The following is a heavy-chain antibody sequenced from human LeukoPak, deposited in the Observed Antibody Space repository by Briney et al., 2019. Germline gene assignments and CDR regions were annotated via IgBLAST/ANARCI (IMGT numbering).Heavy chain of an antibody. CDR1: GFTFTNYW. CDR3: ASRADKPGNTPWCFDY. D-gene: IGHD1-7*01. V-gene: IGHV3-7*01. J-gene: IGHJ4*02. Sequence: GGSLRLSCAASGFTFTNYWMTWVRQAPGKGPEWVANIRQDGSETNYVDSVRGRFTIARDNTKNSLYLQMTSLRGEDTAVYYCASRADKPGNTPWCFDYWGQGALVTVSS. CDR2: IRQDGSET.